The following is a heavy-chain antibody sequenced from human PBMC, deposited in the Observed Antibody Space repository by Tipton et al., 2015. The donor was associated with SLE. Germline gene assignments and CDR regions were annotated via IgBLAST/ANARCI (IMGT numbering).Heavy chain of an antibody. D-gene: IGHD2/OR15-2a*01. J-gene: IGHJ1*01. V-gene: IGHV3-43D*03. CDR3: AKEGCTTAACSAPDHSQH. CDR1: GFIFDDFA. Sequence: GSLRLSCAASGFIFDDFAMHWVRQAPGKGLEWVSLISWDGGSTSYADSVKGRFTISRDNSKKSLYLQMDNLRAEDTALYYCAKEGCTTAACSAPDHSQHWGRGPLVPVSS. CDR2: ISWDGGST.